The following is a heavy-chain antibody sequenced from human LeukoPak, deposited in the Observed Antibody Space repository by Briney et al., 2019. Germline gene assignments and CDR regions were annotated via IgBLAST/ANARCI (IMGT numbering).Heavy chain of an antibody. J-gene: IGHJ4*02. CDR2: IYNSGST. D-gene: IGHD2/OR15-2a*01. V-gene: IGHV4-59*11. CDR3: AREYCSSTTCYFDF. Sequence: SETLSLTCTVSGDSMRNHYWSWIRQPPGKGLERIGYIYNSGSTNYSPSLKSRVTISVDTSKNQFSLKLSSVTTADTAVYFCAREYCSSTTCYFDFWGQGTLVTVSS. CDR1: GDSMRNHY.